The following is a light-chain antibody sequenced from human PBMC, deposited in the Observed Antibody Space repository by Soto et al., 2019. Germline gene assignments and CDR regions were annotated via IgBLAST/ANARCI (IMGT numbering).Light chain of an antibody. CDR2: GVT. V-gene: IGLV2-14*01. CDR1: TSDIGDSNF. J-gene: IGLJ3*02. Sequence: QSVLTQPTSVSGSPGQSISISCTGTTSDIGDSNFVSWYQQHPGKAPKLILYGVTYRPSEVSTRFSGSKSGSTASLTISGLQADDEADYYCCSFAGSNSWVFGGGTKLTVL. CDR3: CSFAGSNSWV.